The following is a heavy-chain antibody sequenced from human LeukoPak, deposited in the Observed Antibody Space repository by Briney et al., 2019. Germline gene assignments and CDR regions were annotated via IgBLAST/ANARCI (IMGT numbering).Heavy chain of an antibody. Sequence: SETLSLTCSVSGASISRSTYYWGWIRQPPGKGLEWIGSVFRTGTAYYNPSLRSRVTVSVDTSKNQFSLKLTSVTAADTAVYYCAKNGVGDYRTWGQGTLVAVSS. CDR1: GASISRSTYY. CDR2: VFRTGTA. J-gene: IGHJ4*02. D-gene: IGHD4-17*01. CDR3: AKNGVGDYRT. V-gene: IGHV4-39*01.